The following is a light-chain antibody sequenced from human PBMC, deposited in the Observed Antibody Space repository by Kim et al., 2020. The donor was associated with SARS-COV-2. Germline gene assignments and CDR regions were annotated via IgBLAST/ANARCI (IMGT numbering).Light chain of an antibody. CDR3: QQYGSSPLT. J-gene: IGKJ4*01. CDR2: GAS. CDR1: QSVRSRY. Sequence: SPGERATLSYRASQSVRSRYLAWYQQKPGQAPRLLIYGASNRATGIPDRFSGSGSGTDFTLTISRLEPEDFAMYYCQQYGSSPLTFGGGTKVDIK. V-gene: IGKV3-20*01.